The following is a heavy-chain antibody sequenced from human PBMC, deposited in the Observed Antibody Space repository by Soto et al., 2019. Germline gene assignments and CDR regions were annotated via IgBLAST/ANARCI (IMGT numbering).Heavy chain of an antibody. J-gene: IGHJ4*02. CDR3: ARGIAYCGGDCYLLDY. V-gene: IGHV1-69*13. CDR1: GGTFSSYA. Sequence: SVKVSCKASGGTFSSYAISWVRQVPGQGLEWMGGIIPIFGTANYAQKFQGRVTITADESTSTAYMELSSLRSEDTAVYYCARGIAYCGGDCYLLDYWGQGTLVTVSS. D-gene: IGHD2-21*02. CDR2: IIPIFGTA.